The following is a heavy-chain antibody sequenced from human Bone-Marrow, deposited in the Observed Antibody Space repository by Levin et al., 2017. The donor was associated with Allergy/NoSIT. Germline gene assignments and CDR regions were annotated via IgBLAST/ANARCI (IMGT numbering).Heavy chain of an antibody. CDR2: ISYSGNT. CDR3: ASLFITSARDDAFNV. Sequence: PSETLSLKCTVSGGSISSSNYYWGWTRQPPGTGLEWVGTISYSGNTYYNPSLNSRVTVSVDTSKNQFSLELKSVTAAETAVYYCASLFITSARDDAFNVWGQGTMVTVSS. J-gene: IGHJ3*01. V-gene: IGHV4-39*01. CDR1: GGSISSSNYY. D-gene: IGHD3-10*01.